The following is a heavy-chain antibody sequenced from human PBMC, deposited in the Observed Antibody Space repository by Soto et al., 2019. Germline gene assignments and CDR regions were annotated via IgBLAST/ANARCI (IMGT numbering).Heavy chain of an antibody. CDR2: IYYSGST. J-gene: IGHJ5*02. V-gene: IGHV4-39*01. D-gene: IGHD2-2*03. CDR1: GGSISSSSYY. CDR3: ARHGYCSSTSCKAWDWFDP. Sequence: PSETLSLTCTVSGGSISSSSYYGGWIRKPPGKGLEWIGSIYYSGSTYYNPSLKSRVTISVDTSKNQFSLKLSSVTAADTAVYYCARHGYCSSTSCKAWDWFDPWGQGTLVTVSS.